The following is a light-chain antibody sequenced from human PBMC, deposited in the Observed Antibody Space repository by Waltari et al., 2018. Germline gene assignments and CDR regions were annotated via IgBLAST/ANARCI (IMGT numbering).Light chain of an antibody. V-gene: IGKV3-11*01. CDR2: DAY. CDR3: QQRSKWPT. CDR1: QSVSSY. Sequence: EIVLTQSPATLSLSPGERATLSCRASQSVSSYLAWYQQKPGQAPRLLNDDAYNRASGIPARFSSSGCGTDCTLTISSLEPEDVAVYYCQQRSKWPTFCGGTNVEIK. J-gene: IGKJ4*01.